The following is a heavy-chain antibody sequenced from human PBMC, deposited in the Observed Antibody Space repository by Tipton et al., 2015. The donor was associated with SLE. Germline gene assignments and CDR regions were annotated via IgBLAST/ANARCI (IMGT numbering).Heavy chain of an antibody. V-gene: IGHV3-23*01. D-gene: IGHD6-19*01. Sequence: SLRLSCAASGFTFSNYALSWVRQAPGKGLEWVSIVSYSADSTYYVDSVNGRFTISIDNSKNTLFLQMNILRTVVAAMYYCARDASTSAVAGPLDWFDPLGRGTLVSVSS. CDR3: ARDASTSAVAGPLDWFDP. CDR2: VSYSADST. CDR1: GFTFSNYA. J-gene: IGHJ5*02.